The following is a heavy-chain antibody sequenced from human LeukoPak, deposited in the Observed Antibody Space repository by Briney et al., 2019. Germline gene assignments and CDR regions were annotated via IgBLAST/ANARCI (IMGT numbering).Heavy chain of an antibody. Sequence: SVKVSCKASGGTFSSYAISWVRQAPGQGLEWMGGIIPIFGTANYAQKFQGRVTITADESTSTAYMELSSLRSEDTAVYYCARDRDPLDGYNRSPFDYWGQGTLVTVSS. CDR1: GGTFSSYA. J-gene: IGHJ4*02. D-gene: IGHD5-24*01. CDR2: IIPIFGTA. CDR3: ARDRDPLDGYNRSPFDY. V-gene: IGHV1-69*01.